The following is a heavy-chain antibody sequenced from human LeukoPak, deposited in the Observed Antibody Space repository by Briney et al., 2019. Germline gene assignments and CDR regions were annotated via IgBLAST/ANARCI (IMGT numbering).Heavy chain of an antibody. D-gene: IGHD4-23*01. CDR2: IYSAGST. J-gene: IGHJ4*02. V-gene: IGHV3-53*01. Sequence: PGGSLRLSCAASGFTVSSNYISWVRQAPGKGLEWVAVIYSAGSTYYEDSAKGRFTISRDNSKNTVYLQMNSLRVEDTAVYYCARDLRRNGGHYFDYWGQGILVTVSS. CDR3: ARDLRRNGGHYFDY. CDR1: GFTVSSNY.